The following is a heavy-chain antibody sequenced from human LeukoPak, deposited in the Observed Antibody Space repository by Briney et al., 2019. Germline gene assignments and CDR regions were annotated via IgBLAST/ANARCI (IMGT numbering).Heavy chain of an antibody. CDR3: ARGSGYSYGFSS. CDR1: GYTFTGYY. Sequence: GASVKVSCKTSGYTFTGYYMHWVRQAPGQGLEWMGWINPNSGNTGYAQKFQGRVTITRNTSISTAYMELSSLRSEDTAVYYCARGSGYSYGFSSWGQGTLVTVSS. V-gene: IGHV1-8*03. D-gene: IGHD5-18*01. J-gene: IGHJ5*02. CDR2: INPNSGNT.